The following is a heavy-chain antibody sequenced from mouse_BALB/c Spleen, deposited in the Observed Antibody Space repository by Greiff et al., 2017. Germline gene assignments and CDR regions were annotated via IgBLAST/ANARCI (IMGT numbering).Heavy chain of an antibody. CDR1: GFTFTDYY. CDR2: IRNKANGYTT. J-gene: IGHJ1*01. V-gene: IGHV7-3*02. Sequence: EVMLVESGGGLVQPGGSLRLSCATSGFTFTDYYMSWVRQPPGKALEWLGFIRNKANGYTTEYSASVKGRFTISRDNSQSILYLQMNTLRAEDSATYYCARGRERLRYFDVWGAGTTVTVSS. D-gene: IGHD1-2*01. CDR3: ARGRERLRYFDV.